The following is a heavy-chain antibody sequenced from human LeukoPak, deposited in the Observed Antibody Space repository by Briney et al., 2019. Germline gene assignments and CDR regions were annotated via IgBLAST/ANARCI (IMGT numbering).Heavy chain of an antibody. V-gene: IGHV3-23*01. CDR3: AKKGLNYDSIYYPIDY. CDR1: GFTFSSYA. CDR2: ISGSGGST. Sequence: PGGSLRLSCAASGFTFSSYAMSWVRQAPGKGLEGVSAISGSGGSTYYADSVKGRFTISRDNSKNTLYLQMNSLRAEDTAVYYCAKKGLNYDSIYYPIDYWGQGTLVTVSS. D-gene: IGHD3-22*01. J-gene: IGHJ4*02.